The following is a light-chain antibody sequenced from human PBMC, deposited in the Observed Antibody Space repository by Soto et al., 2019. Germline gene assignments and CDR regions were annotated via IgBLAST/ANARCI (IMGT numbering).Light chain of an antibody. CDR3: LQSHTWLFS. V-gene: IGKV3-11*01. J-gene: IGKJ4*01. CDR1: QSVSTF. Sequence: DIVLTQSPVSLSVSPGDTATLSCRASQSVSTFLDWYQQRPGQAPRLLIYDASSMATGVSARFSGSGSGTDFTLTISSLQPGDSAVYFCLQSHTWLFSFGGGTKVEIK. CDR2: DAS.